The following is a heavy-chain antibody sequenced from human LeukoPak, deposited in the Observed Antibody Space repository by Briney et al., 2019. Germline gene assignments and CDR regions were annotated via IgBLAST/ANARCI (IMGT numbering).Heavy chain of an antibody. CDR1: GFTFSGHY. V-gene: IGHV3-72*01. J-gene: IGHJ4*02. CDR2: IRNKANSYTT. D-gene: IGHD1-14*01. CDR3: ARASTGNDY. Sequence: GGSLRLSCAASGFTFSGHYMDWVRQAPGKGLEWVGRIRNKANSYTTEYAASVKGRFTISRDDSKNSLYLQMNGLKTEDTAVYYCARASTGNDYWGQGTLVTVSS.